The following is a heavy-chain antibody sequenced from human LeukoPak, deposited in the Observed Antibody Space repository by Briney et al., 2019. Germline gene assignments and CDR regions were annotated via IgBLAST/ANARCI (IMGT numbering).Heavy chain of an antibody. CDR3: ARSDCSSCYLGVWYFFDY. J-gene: IGHJ4*02. CDR2: MYDDGRT. D-gene: IGHD6-13*01. Sequence: GGSLRLSCAASGLTVSKNYMSWVRQAPGRGLEWVSVMYDDGRTYYADSVKGRFTISRDNSKNTLFLQMNSLRVEDTAVYYCARSDCSSCYLGVWYFFDYWGQGSLVSVSS. V-gene: IGHV3-66*01. CDR1: GLTVSKNY.